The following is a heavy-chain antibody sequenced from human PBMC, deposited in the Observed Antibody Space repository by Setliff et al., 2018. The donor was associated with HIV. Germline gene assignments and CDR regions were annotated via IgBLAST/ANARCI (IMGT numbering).Heavy chain of an antibody. CDR1: GGSISSTSHY. D-gene: IGHD3-9*01. J-gene: IGHJ4*02. CDR3: ARAFYGISAGYYYFDV. CDR2: IFTSGSA. Sequence: KASETLSLTCTASGGSISSTSHYWTWIRQPAEKGLEWLGRIFTSGSASYNPSLESRVTFSVDTSKNQFALKLTSVTAADTAVYYCARAFYGISAGYYYFDVWGQGALVTVSS. V-gene: IGHV4-61*02.